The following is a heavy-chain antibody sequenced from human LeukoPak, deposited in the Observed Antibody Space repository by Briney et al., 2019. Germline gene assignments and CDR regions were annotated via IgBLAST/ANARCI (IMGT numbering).Heavy chain of an antibody. CDR1: GGTFSSYA. CDR2: SIPIFGTA. V-gene: IGHV1-69*13. CDR3: ASSKDYHDSSGYARTLDY. D-gene: IGHD3-22*01. J-gene: IGHJ4*02. Sequence: SVKVSCKASGGTFSSYAIGWVRQAPGQGLGWMGGSIPIFGTANYAQKFQGRVTITADESTSTAYMELSSLRSEDTAIYYCASSKDYHDSSGYARTLDYWGQGTLVTVSS.